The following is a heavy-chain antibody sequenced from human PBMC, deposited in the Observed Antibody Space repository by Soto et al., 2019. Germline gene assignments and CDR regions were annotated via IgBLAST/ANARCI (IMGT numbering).Heavy chain of an antibody. CDR1: GFTFSSYA. CDR3: ARDRPPLDAFDI. V-gene: IGHV3-30-3*01. Sequence: GGSLRLSCAASGFTFSSYAMHWVRQAPGKGLEWVAVISYDGSNKYYADSVKGRFTISRDNSKNTLYLQMNSLRAEDTAVYYCARDRPPLDAFDIWGQGTMVTVSS. J-gene: IGHJ3*02. CDR2: ISYDGSNK.